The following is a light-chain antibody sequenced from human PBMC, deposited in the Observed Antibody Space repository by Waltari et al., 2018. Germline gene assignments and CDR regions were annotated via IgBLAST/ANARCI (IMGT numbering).Light chain of an antibody. CDR3: SSYTTALTWV. J-gene: IGLJ3*02. CDR1: SGYFNLYNY. V-gene: IGLV2-14*01. Sequence: QSALTQPASLSGSPGQSLTLSCTGVSGYFNLYNYVSWYQHQPGKAPRLIIYEVTKRPAGISYLVSGSKSDNTASLTISELHAEDDADYYCSSYTTALTWVFGGGTKLTVL. CDR2: EVT.